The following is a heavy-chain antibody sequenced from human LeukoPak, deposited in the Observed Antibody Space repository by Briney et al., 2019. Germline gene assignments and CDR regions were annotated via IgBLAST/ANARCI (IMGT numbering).Heavy chain of an antibody. CDR1: GFTVTNAW. J-gene: IGHJ4*02. CDR2: ISGSGGST. D-gene: IGHD4-17*01. CDR3: AKLAATTVTTWDYFDY. Sequence: SGGSLRLSCAASGFTVTNAWMSWVRQAPGKGLEWVSAISGSGGSTYYADSVKGRFTISRDNSKNTLYLQMNSLRAEDTAVYYCAKLAATTVTTWDYFDYWGQGTLVTVSS. V-gene: IGHV3-23*01.